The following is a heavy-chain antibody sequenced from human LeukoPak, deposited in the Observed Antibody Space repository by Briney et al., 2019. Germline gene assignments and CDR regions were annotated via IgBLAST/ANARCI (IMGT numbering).Heavy chain of an antibody. CDR3: ARAEPWMDV. J-gene: IGHJ6*04. V-gene: IGHV3-64*01. CDR1: GFTFSSYA. D-gene: IGHD1-14*01. CDR2: ISSNGGST. Sequence: GGTLRLSCAASGFTFSSYAMHWVRQAPGKGLEYVSAISSNGGSTYYANSVKGRFTISRDNSKNTLYLQMGSLRAEDMAVYYCARAEPWMDVWGKGTTVTISS.